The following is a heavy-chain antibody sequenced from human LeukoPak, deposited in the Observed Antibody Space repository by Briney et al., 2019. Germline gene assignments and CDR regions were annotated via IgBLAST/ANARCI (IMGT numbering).Heavy chain of an antibody. D-gene: IGHD3-22*01. V-gene: IGHV3-30-3*01. J-gene: IGHJ4*02. CDR2: ISYDGSNK. CDR3: ARALTFTMIVVATNY. Sequence: GGSLRLSCAASGFTFSSYAMHWVRQAPGKGLEWVAVISYDGSNKYYADSVKGRFTISRDNSKNTLYLQMNSLRAEDTAVYYCARALTFTMIVVATNYWGQGTLVTVSS. CDR1: GFTFSSYA.